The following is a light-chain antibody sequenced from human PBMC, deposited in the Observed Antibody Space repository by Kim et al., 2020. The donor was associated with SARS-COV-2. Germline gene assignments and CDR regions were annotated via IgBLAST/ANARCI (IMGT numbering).Light chain of an antibody. V-gene: IGLV2-23*02. CDR2: EVS. CDR3: CSYAGIWV. Sequence: QSALTQPASVSGSPGQSITISCTGTSSDIGSYNLVSWYQQHPGEAPKLMIYEVSKRPSGVSHRFSGSKSGNTASLTISGLQPEDEADYYCCSYAGIWVFGGGTQLTVL. CDR1: SSDIGSYNL. J-gene: IGLJ3*02.